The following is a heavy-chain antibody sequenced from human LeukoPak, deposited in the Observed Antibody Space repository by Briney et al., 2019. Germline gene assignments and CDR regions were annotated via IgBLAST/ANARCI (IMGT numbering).Heavy chain of an antibody. CDR1: GYTFTSYA. Sequence: ASVKVYCKASGYTFTSYAMNWVRQAPGQGLEWMGWINTNTRNPTYAQGFTGRFVFSLDTSVSTAYLQISSLKAEDTAVYYCARIRAPSSFGQRESDYWGQGTLVTVSS. CDR3: ARIRAPSSFGQRESDY. CDR2: INTNTRNP. V-gene: IGHV7-4-1*02. D-gene: IGHD3-3*02. J-gene: IGHJ4*02.